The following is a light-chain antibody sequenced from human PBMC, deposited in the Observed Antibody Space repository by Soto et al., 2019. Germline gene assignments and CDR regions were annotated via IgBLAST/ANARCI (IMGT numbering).Light chain of an antibody. CDR3: QQYDDWPPT. Sequence: EIVMTQSPATLSVSPGERVTLSCRASQSVSNKLAWYQQKPGQAPRLLIYDASGRAGSVPARLSGSGSGTEFTLTISSLQSEDFAVYFCQQYDDWPPTSGQETKVEIK. CDR1: QSVSNK. CDR2: DAS. J-gene: IGKJ1*01. V-gene: IGKV3-15*01.